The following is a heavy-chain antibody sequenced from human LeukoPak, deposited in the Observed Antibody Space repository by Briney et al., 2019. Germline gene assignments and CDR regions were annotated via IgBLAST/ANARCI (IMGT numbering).Heavy chain of an antibody. V-gene: IGHV4-59*01. J-gene: IGHJ3*02. D-gene: IGHD1-1*01. CDR2: ISYSGST. CDR1: GGSITSYH. Sequence: ASETLSLTCTVSGGSITSYHWSWIRQPPGKGLEWIGYISYSGSTNYNPSLKSRVTILLDTSKNQFSLKLSSVTAADTAVYYCARRLKLATPRPGDAFDIWGQGTMVTVSS. CDR3: ARRLKLATPRPGDAFDI.